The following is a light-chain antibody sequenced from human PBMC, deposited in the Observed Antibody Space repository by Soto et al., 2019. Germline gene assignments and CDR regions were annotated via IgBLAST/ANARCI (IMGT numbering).Light chain of an antibody. CDR3: LQHNTYPYT. V-gene: IGKV1-17*01. CDR2: AAS. J-gene: IGKJ2*01. CDR1: QGIRSD. Sequence: DIQMTQSQSSLPASGGDRITIICRSSQGIRSDLGWYQQKPGKAPKRLIYAASSLDGGVPSRFSGSGSGTEFTLTISSLQPEDFATYYCLQHNTYPYTFGQGTKLEIK.